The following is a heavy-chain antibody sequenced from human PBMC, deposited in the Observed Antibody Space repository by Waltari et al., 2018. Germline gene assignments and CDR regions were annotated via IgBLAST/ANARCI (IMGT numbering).Heavy chain of an antibody. D-gene: IGHD4-4*01. CDR2: ISPYNRNS. Sequence: QAQLVQSGPEVKKPGASVKVSCKASGYTFSSYGVNWVRQAPGQGLEWMGWISPYNRNSNYPQRLQGRITMTTDKSTTTAYLELRSLRSDDTAVYYCARVVGDYSTSFYYFYYGMDVWGQGTTVIVSS. CDR3: ARVVGDYSTSFYYFYYGMDV. V-gene: IGHV1-18*01. CDR1: GYTFSSYG. J-gene: IGHJ6*02.